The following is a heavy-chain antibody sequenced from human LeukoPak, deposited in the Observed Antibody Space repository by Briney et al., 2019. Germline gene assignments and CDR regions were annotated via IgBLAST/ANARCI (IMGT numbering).Heavy chain of an antibody. D-gene: IGHD1-14*01. CDR1: GYTFTDYY. V-gene: IGHV1-2*02. CDR3: ARDVAGDLNHFDWFDP. CDR2: INPHSGGT. Sequence: ATVKVSCKASGYTFTDYYIHWVRQAPGQRLEWMGWINPHSGGTNYVQMFQGRVTMTRDTSITTAYLEVRRLTSDDTAVYYCARDVAGDLNHFDWFDPWGQGTLVTISS. J-gene: IGHJ5*02.